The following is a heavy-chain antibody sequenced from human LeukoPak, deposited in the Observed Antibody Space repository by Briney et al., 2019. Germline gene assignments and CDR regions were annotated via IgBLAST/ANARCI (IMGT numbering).Heavy chain of an antibody. CDR3: ARETVAYDSRGYYPLHY. CDR1: GFTVSSNY. V-gene: IGHV3-53*01. CDR2: IYSGGST. J-gene: IGHJ4*02. D-gene: IGHD3-22*01. Sequence: GGSLRLSCAASGFTVSSNYMSWVRQAPGKGLEGVSVIYSGGSTYYADSVKGRFTISRDNSKNTLYLQMNSLRAEDTAVYYCARETVAYDSRGYYPLHYWGQGTLVTVSS.